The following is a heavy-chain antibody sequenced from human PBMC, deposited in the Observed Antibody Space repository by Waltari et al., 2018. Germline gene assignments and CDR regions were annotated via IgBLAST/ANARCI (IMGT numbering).Heavy chain of an antibody. V-gene: IGHV4-38-2*01. J-gene: IGHJ2*01. CDR3: AGHHDSVSYHDAPNWYFDL. CDR1: GYSISSGYY. Sequence: QVQLQESGPGLVKPSETLSLTCAVSGYSISSGYYWGWIRQPPGKGLEWIGSIYHSGSTYYNPSLKSRVTISVDTSKNQFSLKLSSVTAADTAVYYCAGHHDSVSYHDAPNWYFDLWGRGTLVTVSS. D-gene: IGHD1-26*01. CDR2: IYHSGST.